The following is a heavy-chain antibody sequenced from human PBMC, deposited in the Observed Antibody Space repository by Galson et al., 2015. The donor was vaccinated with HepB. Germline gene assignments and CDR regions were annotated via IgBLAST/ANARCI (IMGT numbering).Heavy chain of an antibody. CDR1: GYTFTSSY. Sequence: SVKVSCKASGYTFTSSYMHWVRQAPGQGLEWMGIINPSGGSTSYAQKLQGRVTMTRDTSTSTVYMELSSLRSEDTAVYYCARARSTTVFDDWGQGTLVTVSS. J-gene: IGHJ4*02. CDR3: ARARSTTVFDD. CDR2: INPSGGST. V-gene: IGHV1-46*04. D-gene: IGHD4-17*01.